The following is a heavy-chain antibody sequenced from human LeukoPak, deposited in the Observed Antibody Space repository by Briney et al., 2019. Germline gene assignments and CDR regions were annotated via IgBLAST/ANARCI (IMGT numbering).Heavy chain of an antibody. J-gene: IGHJ4*02. CDR1: GGSFSGYY. CDR3: ARGDSSSWLFDY. D-gene: IGHD6-13*01. Sequence: SETLSLTCAVYGGSFSGYYWSWIRQPPGKELEWIGEINHSGSTNYNPSLKSRVTISVDTSKNQFSLKLSSVTAADTAVYYCARGDSSSWLFDYWGQGTLVTVSS. CDR2: INHSGST. V-gene: IGHV4-34*01.